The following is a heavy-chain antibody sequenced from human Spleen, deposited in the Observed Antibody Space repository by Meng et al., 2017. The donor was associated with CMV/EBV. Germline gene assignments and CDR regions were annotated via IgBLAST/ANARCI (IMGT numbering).Heavy chain of an antibody. D-gene: IGHD2-15*01. CDR2: IYWDDDK. J-gene: IGHJ4*02. V-gene: IGHV2-5*02. Sequence: SGFSLSTSGMGVGWIRQPPGKALGWLALIYWDDDKRYSPSLKSRLTITKDTSKNQVVLTMTNMDPVDTATYYCAHRDYCSGGTCTFDYWGQGTLVTVSS. CDR3: AHRDYCSGGTCTFDY. CDR1: GFSLSTSGMG.